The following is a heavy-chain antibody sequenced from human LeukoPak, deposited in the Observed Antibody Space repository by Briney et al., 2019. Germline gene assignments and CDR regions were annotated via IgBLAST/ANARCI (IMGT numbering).Heavy chain of an antibody. D-gene: IGHD5-18*01. J-gene: IGHJ6*02. CDR1: GFTFSSYA. CDR3: AREDTALAHFGMDV. CDR2: ISSNGGST. Sequence: GGSLRLSCAASGFTFSSYAMHWVRQAPGKGLEYVSAISSNGGSTSYANSVKGRFTISRDNSKNTLYLQVNSLRAEDTAVYYCAREDTALAHFGMDVWGQGTTVTVSS. V-gene: IGHV3-64*01.